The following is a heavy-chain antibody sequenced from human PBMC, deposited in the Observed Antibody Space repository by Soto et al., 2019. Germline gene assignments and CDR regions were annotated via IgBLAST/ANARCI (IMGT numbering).Heavy chain of an antibody. D-gene: IGHD2-8*01. J-gene: IGHJ5*02. Sequence: PSETLSLTCTVSGGSIGSGGYYWSWIRQHPGKGLEWIGYIYYSGSTYYNPSLKSRVTISVDTSKNQFSLKLSSVTAADTAVYYCASKLSYCTNGVCYYWFDPWGQGTPVTVSS. CDR1: GGSIGSGGYY. V-gene: IGHV4-31*03. CDR2: IYYSGST. CDR3: ASKLSYCTNGVCYYWFDP.